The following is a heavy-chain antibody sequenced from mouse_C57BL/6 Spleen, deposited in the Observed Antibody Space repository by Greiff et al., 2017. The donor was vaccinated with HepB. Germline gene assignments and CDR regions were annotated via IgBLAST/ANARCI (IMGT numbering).Heavy chain of an antibody. CDR3: ARSENWEQEAWFAY. J-gene: IGHJ3*01. D-gene: IGHD4-1*01. CDR2: INPGSGGT. Sequence: QVQLQQSGAELVRPGTSVKVSCKASGYAFTNYLIEWVKQRPGQGLEWIGVINPGSGGTNYHEKFKGKSTLTADKSSSAADMQLSGRTSEDSAVYFCARSENWEQEAWFAYWGQGTLVTVSA. V-gene: IGHV1-54*01. CDR1: GYAFTNYL.